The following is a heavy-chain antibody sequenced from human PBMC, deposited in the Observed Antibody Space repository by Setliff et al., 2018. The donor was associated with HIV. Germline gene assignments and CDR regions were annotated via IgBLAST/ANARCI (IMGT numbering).Heavy chain of an antibody. D-gene: IGHD3-16*01. V-gene: IGHV1-69*13. Sequence: SVKVSCKASRGTFRNSAINWVRQAPGQGLVWMGGITTLFGEANYAQKFQGRVTITADESTSTAYMGLNSLRSDDAAVYYCARQPYYDDDGTNLPSEWRVLGWGQGTLVTVSS. CDR2: ITTLFGEA. CDR3: ARQPYYDDDGTNLPSEWRVLG. CDR1: RGTFRNSA. J-gene: IGHJ4*02.